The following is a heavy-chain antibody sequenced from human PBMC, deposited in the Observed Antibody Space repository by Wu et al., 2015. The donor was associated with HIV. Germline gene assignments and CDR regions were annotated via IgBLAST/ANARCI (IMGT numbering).Heavy chain of an antibody. D-gene: IGHD1-26*01. CDR1: GYTFTGYY. Sequence: QVQLVQSGAEVKKPGASVKVSCKASGYTFTGYYMHWVRQAPGQGLEWMGWINPKSGGTNFAQKFQGRVTMTRDTSISTAYMDISRLRSDDTAVYYCARGKILPDILGANEYFQHWGQGTLVTVSS. CDR3: ARGKILPDILGANEYFQH. V-gene: IGHV1-2*02. J-gene: IGHJ1*01. CDR2: INPKSGGT.